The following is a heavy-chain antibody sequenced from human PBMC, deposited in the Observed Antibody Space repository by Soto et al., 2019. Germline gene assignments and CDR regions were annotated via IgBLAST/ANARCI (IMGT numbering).Heavy chain of an antibody. CDR2: MNPGSGDT. J-gene: IGHJ5*02. D-gene: IGHD3-16*01. Sequence: SGHPSCKASGYSITNNDVSWVLQATGQELEWMGWMNPGSGDTGYTQKFQGRVTMTRDISIATAYMELNNLRSDDTAIDYCARLEKFGPLNWLAP. CDR1: GYSITNND. V-gene: IGHV1-8*01. CDR3: ARLEKFGPLNWLAP.